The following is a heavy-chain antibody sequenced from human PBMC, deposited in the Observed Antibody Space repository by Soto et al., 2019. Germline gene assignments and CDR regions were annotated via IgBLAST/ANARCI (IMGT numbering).Heavy chain of an antibody. CDR1: GYTLTSYL. V-gene: IGHV1-18*01. CDR2: ISAYSRNT. CDR3: ARVPLWFGARYGMDV. Sequence: ASVKVACKASGYTLTSYLFSWVRQAPGQGLEWMGWISAYSRNTNYAQKLQGRVTMTTDTSTSTAYMELSSLRSEDTAVFYCARVPLWFGARYGMDVWGQGTTVTVSS. D-gene: IGHD3-10*01. J-gene: IGHJ6*02.